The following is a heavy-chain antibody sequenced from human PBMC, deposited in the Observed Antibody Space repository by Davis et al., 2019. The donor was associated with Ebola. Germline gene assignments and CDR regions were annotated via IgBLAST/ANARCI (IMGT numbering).Heavy chain of an antibody. CDR1: GGSFSGYY. J-gene: IGHJ3*01. Sequence: LRLSCAVYGGSFSGYYWSWIRQPPGKGLEWIGEINHSGNTYYNPSLKSRVTISVDTSKNQFSLRLTSVTAADTAVYYCARDSSGDAFDLWGQGTMVTVSS. V-gene: IGHV4-34*09. CDR2: INHSGNT. CDR3: ARDSSGDAFDL.